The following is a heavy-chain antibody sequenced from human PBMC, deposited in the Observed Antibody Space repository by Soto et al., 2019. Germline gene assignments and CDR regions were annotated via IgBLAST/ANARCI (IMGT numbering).Heavy chain of an antibody. V-gene: IGHV6-1*01. CDR1: GDSVSSNSAA. CDR3: ARGGLYCSSTSCDWGGDYGMDV. J-gene: IGHJ6*02. CDR2: TYYRSKWYN. D-gene: IGHD2-2*01. Sequence: SQTLSLTCAISGDSVSSNSAAWNWIRQSPSRGLEWPGGTYYRSKWYNDYAVSVKSRITINPDTSKNQFSLQLNSVTPEDTAVYYCARGGLYCSSTSCDWGGDYGMDVWGQGTTVTVS.